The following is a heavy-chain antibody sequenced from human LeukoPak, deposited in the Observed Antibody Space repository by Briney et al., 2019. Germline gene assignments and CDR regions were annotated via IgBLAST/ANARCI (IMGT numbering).Heavy chain of an antibody. Sequence: GGSLRLSCAASGFTFSSYWKHWVRQAPGKGLVWVSRIKSDGSSTSYADSVKGRFTISRDNAKNTLYLQMNSLRPEDTAVYYCARNDYLQDWGQGTLVTVPS. CDR1: GFTFSSYW. V-gene: IGHV3-74*01. CDR3: ARNDYLQD. J-gene: IGHJ1*01. CDR2: IKSDGSST.